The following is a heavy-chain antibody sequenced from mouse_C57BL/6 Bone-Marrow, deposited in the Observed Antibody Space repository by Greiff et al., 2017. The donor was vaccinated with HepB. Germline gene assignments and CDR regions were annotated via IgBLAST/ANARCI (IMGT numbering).Heavy chain of an antibody. D-gene: IGHD5-1*01. V-gene: IGHV7-3*01. CDR1: GFTFTDYY. CDR2: IRNKANGYTT. CDR3: ARSPVPPYAMDY. Sequence: VQLQQSGGGLVQPGGSLSLSCAASGFTFTDYYMSWVRQPPGKALEWLGFIRNKANGYTTEYSASVKGRFTISRDNSQSILYLQMSALRAEDSATYYCARSPVPPYAMDYWGQGTSVTVSS. J-gene: IGHJ4*01.